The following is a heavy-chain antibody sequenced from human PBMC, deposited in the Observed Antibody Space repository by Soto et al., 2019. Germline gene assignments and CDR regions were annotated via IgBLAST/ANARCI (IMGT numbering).Heavy chain of an antibody. Sequence: ASVKVSCKASGYTFTRSGISWVRQAPGQGPEWMGWISGYNGDTNYAQKFQDRVSMTIDTSTGTAYMELRSLTSDDTAIYYCAKNGQPPYYYYGLDVWGQGTKVTVSS. CDR3: AKNGQPPYYYYGLDV. CDR2: ISGYNGDT. V-gene: IGHV1-18*01. J-gene: IGHJ6*02. D-gene: IGHD2-8*01. CDR1: GYTFTRSG.